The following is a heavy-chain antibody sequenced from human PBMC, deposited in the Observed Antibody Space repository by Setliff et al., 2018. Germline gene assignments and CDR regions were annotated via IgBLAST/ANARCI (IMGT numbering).Heavy chain of an antibody. V-gene: IGHV3-7*01. CDR2: IKQDGSEK. Sequence: LRLSCAASGFTFSSYWMSWVRQAPGKGLEWVANIKQDGSEKYYVDSVKGRFTISRDNAKNSLYLQMNSLRAEDTAVYYCASVEYNWNRALDAFDIWGQGTMVTVS. CDR1: GFTFSSYW. CDR3: ASVEYNWNRALDAFDI. D-gene: IGHD1-20*01. J-gene: IGHJ3*02.